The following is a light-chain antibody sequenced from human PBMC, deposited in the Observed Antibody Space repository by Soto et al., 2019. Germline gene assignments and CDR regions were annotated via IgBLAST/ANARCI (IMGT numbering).Light chain of an antibody. CDR1: SSDIGGYNS. CDR3: SSFAGPVWV. CDR2: EVT. Sequence: QSALTQSPSASGSPGQSVTISCTGTSSDIGGYNSVSWYQQHPGKAPKVMIYEVTKRPSGVPDRFSGSKAGNTASLTVFGLQAEDEADYYCSSFAGPVWVFGGGTKLTVL. V-gene: IGLV2-8*01. J-gene: IGLJ3*02.